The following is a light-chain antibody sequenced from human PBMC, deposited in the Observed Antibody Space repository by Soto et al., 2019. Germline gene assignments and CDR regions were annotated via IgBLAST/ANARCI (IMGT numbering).Light chain of an antibody. CDR3: QQRSNWPT. J-gene: IGKJ2*01. Sequence: EIVLTQSPATLSLSPGERATLSCRASQSVNSYLAWYQQKPGQAPRLLIYDASDRATGIPARFSGSGSGTDFTFTITSLEPEDFAVYYCQQRSNWPTFGQGTKVDIK. CDR1: QSVNSY. V-gene: IGKV3-11*01. CDR2: DAS.